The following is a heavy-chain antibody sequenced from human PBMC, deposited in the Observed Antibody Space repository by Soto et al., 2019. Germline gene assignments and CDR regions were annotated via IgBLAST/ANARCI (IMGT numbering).Heavy chain of an antibody. J-gene: IGHJ4*02. V-gene: IGHV3-7*01. D-gene: IGHD3-3*01. CDR2: IKQDGSAK. CDR3: ARAAVRDAYIGD. CDR1: GFTFSSDW. Sequence: EVQLVESGGGLVQPGGSLRLSCSASGFTFSSDWMSWVRQAPGQVLEWVANIKQDGSAKNYVDSVKGRFTISRDNAKNSLYLQMNSLRAEDTAVYYCARAAVRDAYIGDWGQGTLVTVSS.